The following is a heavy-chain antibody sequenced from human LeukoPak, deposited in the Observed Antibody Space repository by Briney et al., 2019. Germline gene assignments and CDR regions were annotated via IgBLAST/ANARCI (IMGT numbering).Heavy chain of an antibody. CDR1: GYTFTSYY. CDR3: ARDYRYDSSGYYEVGNWFDP. D-gene: IGHD3-22*01. J-gene: IGHJ5*02. CDR2: INPSGGST. V-gene: IGHV1-46*01. Sequence: ASVKVSCKASGYTFTSYYMHWVRQAPGQGLVWMGIINPSGGSTSYAQKFQGRVTMTRDMSTSTVYMELSSLRSEDTAVYYCARDYRYDSSGYYEVGNWFDPWGQGTLVTVSS.